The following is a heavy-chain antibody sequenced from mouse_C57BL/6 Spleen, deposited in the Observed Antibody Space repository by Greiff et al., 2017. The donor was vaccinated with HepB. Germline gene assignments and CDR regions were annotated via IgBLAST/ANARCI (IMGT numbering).Heavy chain of an antibody. Sequence: VQLQQPGAELVKPGASVKLSCKASGYTFTSYWMQWVKQRTGQGLEWIGEIDPSDSYTNYNQKFKGKATLTVDTSSSTAYMQLSSLTSEDSAVYYCARVRSMDYWGQGTSVTVSS. CDR3: ARVRSMDY. D-gene: IGHD2-14*01. CDR2: IDPSDSYT. CDR1: GYTFTSYW. J-gene: IGHJ4*01. V-gene: IGHV1-50*01.